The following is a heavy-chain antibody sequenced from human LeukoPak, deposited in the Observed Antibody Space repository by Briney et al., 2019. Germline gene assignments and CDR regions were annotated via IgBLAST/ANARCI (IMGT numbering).Heavy chain of an antibody. CDR2: ISSSSSYI. V-gene: IGHV3-21*01. Sequence: GGSLRLSCAASGFTFSSYSMNWVRQAPGKGLEWVSSISSSSSYIYYADSVKGRFTISRDNAKNSLYLQMNSLRAEDTAVYYCARDRSGYYCFDYWGQGTLVTVSS. CDR3: ARDRSGYYCFDY. D-gene: IGHD3-22*01. J-gene: IGHJ4*02. CDR1: GFTFSSYS.